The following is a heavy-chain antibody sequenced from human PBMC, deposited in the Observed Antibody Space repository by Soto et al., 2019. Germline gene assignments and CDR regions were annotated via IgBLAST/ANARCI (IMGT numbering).Heavy chain of an antibody. Sequence: PSETLSLTCAVSGGSISSSNWWSWVRQSPGMGLEWIGSIFYSGSTYFNPSFKSRVTISVDTSKNQFSLKLNSVTVADTAVYYCASLSYEQLWWGQGTLVTVSS. CDR2: IFYSGST. CDR1: GGSISSSNW. V-gene: IGHV4-39*01. CDR3: ASLSYEQLW. D-gene: IGHD1-1*01. J-gene: IGHJ4*02.